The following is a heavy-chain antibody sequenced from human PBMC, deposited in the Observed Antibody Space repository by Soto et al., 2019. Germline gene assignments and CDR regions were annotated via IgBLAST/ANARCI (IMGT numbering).Heavy chain of an antibody. CDR1: GFTFSSYD. CDR2: IGTAGDT. CDR3: ARMNNGYYYYYMDV. J-gene: IGHJ6*03. Sequence: GGSLRLSCAASGFTFSSYDMHWIRHATGKGLEWVSAIGTAGDTYYPGSVKGRFTISRENAKNSLYLQMNSLRAGDTAVYYCARMNNGYYYYYMDVWGKGTTVTVSS. V-gene: IGHV3-13*01. D-gene: IGHD1-20*01.